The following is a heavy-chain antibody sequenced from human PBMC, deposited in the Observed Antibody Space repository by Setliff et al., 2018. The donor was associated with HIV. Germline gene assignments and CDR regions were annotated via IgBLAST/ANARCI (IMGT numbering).Heavy chain of an antibody. J-gene: IGHJ3*02. CDR1: GGSFSDYY. V-gene: IGHV4-34*01. D-gene: IGHD3-3*01. CDR2: INHSGNT. CDR3: ARVRSICGVVIAEAFDI. Sequence: SETLSLTCAVYGGSFSDYYWIWIRQPPGKGLEWIAEINHSGNTDYNPSLKSRVTISVDTSKNQFSLKLSSVNAAETAVYYCARVRSICGVVIAEAFDIWGQGTMVTVSS.